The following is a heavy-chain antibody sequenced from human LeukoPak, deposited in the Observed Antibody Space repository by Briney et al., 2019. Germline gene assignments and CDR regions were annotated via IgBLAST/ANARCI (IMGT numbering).Heavy chain of an antibody. J-gene: IGHJ3*02. CDR2: ISGSGGST. CDR3: AKDPIVVDAFDI. CDR1: GFTFSSYA. D-gene: IGHD2-15*01. V-gene: IGHV3-23*01. Sequence: GGSLRLSCAASGFTFSSYAMSWVRQAPGKGLEWVSAISGSGGSTYYADSVKGRFTISRDNSENTLYLQMNSLRAEDTAVYYCAKDPIVVDAFDIWGQGTMVTVSS.